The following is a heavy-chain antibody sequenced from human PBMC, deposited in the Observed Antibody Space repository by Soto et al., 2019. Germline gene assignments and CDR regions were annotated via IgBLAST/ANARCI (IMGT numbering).Heavy chain of an antibody. V-gene: IGHV1-18*01. CDR1: GYTFTNYG. Sequence: ASVKVSCKASGYTFTNYGISWVRQAPGQGLEWMGWISGYNGNTIYAQKLQGRVTMTTHTSTNTAYMELKSLRSDDTAVYYCARDGAGAAGTEFDFWGQGTLVTVSS. J-gene: IGHJ4*02. CDR2: ISGYNGNT. CDR3: ARDGAGAAGTEFDF. D-gene: IGHD6-13*01.